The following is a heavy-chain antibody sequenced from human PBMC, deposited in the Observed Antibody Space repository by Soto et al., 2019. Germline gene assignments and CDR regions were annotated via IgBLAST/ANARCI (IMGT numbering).Heavy chain of an antibody. V-gene: IGHV1-18*01. Sequence: ASVKVSCKASGYTLTSYVISWVRQAPGQWLEWMGWISAYNGNTNYAQKLQGRVTMTTDTSTSTAYMELRSLRSDDTAVYYCARAAGGGVGSSGYYYGYFDYWGQGTLVTVSS. J-gene: IGHJ4*02. CDR3: ARAAGGGVGSSGYYYGYFDY. D-gene: IGHD3-22*01. CDR1: GYTLTSYV. CDR2: ISAYNGNT.